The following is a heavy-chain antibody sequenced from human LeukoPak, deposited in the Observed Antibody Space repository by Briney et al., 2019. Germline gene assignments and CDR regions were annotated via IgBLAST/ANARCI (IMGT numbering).Heavy chain of an antibody. Sequence: SETLSLTCTFYGGSVSSNNYYWGWIRQPPGKGLEWSGSVYYSGSTNYNPSLKSRVTISIDTSKDQFSLKLSSVTAADTAVFYCARVDWGKLYFDYWGQGTLVTVSS. D-gene: IGHD7-27*01. CDR1: GGSVSSNNYY. CDR3: ARVDWGKLYFDY. CDR2: VYYSGST. V-gene: IGHV4-39*07. J-gene: IGHJ4*02.